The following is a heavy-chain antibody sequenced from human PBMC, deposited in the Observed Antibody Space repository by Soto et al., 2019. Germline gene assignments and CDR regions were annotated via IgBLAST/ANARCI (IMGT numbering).Heavy chain of an antibody. CDR1: GFTFDDYA. Sequence: EVQLVESGGGLVQPGRSLRLSCAASGFTFDDYAMHWVRQAPGKGLEWVSGISWNSGSIGYADSVKGRFTISRDNAKNSMYLQMNSLRAEDTALYYWTKARGSSSPGAFDYWGQGTLVTVSS. J-gene: IGHJ4*02. CDR2: ISWNSGSI. D-gene: IGHD6-6*01. V-gene: IGHV3-9*01. CDR3: TKARGSSSPGAFDY.